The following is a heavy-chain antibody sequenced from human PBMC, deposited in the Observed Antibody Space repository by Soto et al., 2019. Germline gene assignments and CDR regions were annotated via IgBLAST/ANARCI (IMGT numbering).Heavy chain of an antibody. CDR3: ARSKYSSSSGYYYYGMDV. J-gene: IGHJ6*02. CDR2: ISSSSSYT. V-gene: IGHV3-11*06. Sequence: GGSLRLSGAASGFTFSDYYMSWIRQAPGKGLEWVSYISSSSSYTNYADSVKGRFTISRDNAKNSLYLQMNSLRAEDTAVYYCARSKYSSSSGYYYYGMDVWGQGTPVTVSS. CDR1: GFTFSDYY. D-gene: IGHD6-6*01.